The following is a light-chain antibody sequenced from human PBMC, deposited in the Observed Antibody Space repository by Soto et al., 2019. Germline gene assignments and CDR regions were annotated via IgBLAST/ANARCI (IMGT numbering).Light chain of an antibody. J-gene: IGLJ1*01. CDR1: SSDVGGYSF. CDR2: DVN. V-gene: IGLV2-8*01. Sequence: SALTQPPSASGSPGQSVTISCTGTSSDVGGYSFVSWYQQHPGKAPKVLSYDVNKRPSGVPDRFSGSKSGNTASLTVSGLQADDEADYYCSSHAGTYNPFVFGPGTKLTVL. CDR3: SSHAGTYNPFV.